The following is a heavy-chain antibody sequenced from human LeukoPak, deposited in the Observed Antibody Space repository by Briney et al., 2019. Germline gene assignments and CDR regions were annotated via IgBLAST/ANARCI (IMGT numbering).Heavy chain of an antibody. J-gene: IGHJ6*02. V-gene: IGHV1-69*04. D-gene: IGHD2-2*01. CDR2: IIPILGIA. CDR3: ARVFSSTSRRYYYYGMDV. CDR1: GGTFTSYA. Sequence: SVKVSCKASGGTFTSYAISWVRQAPGQGVEWMGRIIPILGIANYAQKFQGRVTITADKSTSTAYMELSSLRSEDTAVYYCARVFSSTSRRYYYYGMDVWGQGTTVTVSS.